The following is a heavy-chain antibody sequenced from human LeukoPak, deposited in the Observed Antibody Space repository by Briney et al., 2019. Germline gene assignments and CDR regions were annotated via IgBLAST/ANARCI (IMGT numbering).Heavy chain of an antibody. D-gene: IGHD5-12*01. J-gene: IGHJ4*02. V-gene: IGHV3-23*01. CDR1: GFRVSDYY. Sequence: GSLRLSCAVSGFRVSDYYMSWVRQAPGKGLEWVSAISGSGGSTYYADSVKGRFTISRDNSKNTLYLQMNSLRAEDTAVYYCAKVYGGYAGLDYWGQGTLVTVSS. CDR2: ISGSGGST. CDR3: AKVYGGYAGLDY.